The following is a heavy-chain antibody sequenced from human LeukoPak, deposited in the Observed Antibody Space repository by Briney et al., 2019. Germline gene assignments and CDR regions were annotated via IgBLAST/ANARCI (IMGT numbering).Heavy chain of an antibody. D-gene: IGHD3-10*01. V-gene: IGHV4-31*03. CDR3: ARLVSGYYGSGSNLPDYYSYMDV. CDR2: IHYSGST. Sequence: SETLSLTRTVSGDSLSTNTHYWSWIRQHPGKGLEWIGYIHYSGSTYYNPSLKSRVTISIDTSKNQFSLKLSSVTAADTAVYYCARLVSGYYGSGSNLPDYYSYMDVWGKGTTVTVSS. CDR1: GDSLSTNTHY. J-gene: IGHJ6*03.